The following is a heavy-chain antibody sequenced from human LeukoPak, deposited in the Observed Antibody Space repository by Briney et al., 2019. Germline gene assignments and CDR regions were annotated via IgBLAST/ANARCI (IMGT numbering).Heavy chain of an antibody. V-gene: IGHV3-43D*03. CDR3: AKEGRMATITSNRYYYYYYMDV. CDR1: GFTFSSYA. D-gene: IGHD5-24*01. Sequence: GGSLRLSCAASGFTFSSYAMSWVRQAPGKGLEWVSLISWDGGSTYYADSVKGRFTISRDNSKNSLYLQMNSLRAEDTALYYCAKEGRMATITSNRYYYYYYMDVWGKGTTVTVSS. CDR2: ISWDGGST. J-gene: IGHJ6*03.